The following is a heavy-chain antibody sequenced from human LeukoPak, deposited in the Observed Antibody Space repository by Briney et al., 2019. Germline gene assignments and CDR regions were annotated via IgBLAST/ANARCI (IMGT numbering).Heavy chain of an antibody. CDR1: RFTFSTYA. J-gene: IGHJ3*02. Sequence: PGGSLRLSCAASRFTFSTYAMSWVRQTPGKGLEWVSAISGSGGSTYYADSVKGRFTISRDNSKNTLYLQMNSLRAEDTAVYYCAKRRELLRYDAFDIWGQGTMVTVSS. V-gene: IGHV3-23*01. CDR2: ISGSGGST. D-gene: IGHD1-26*01. CDR3: AKRRELLRYDAFDI.